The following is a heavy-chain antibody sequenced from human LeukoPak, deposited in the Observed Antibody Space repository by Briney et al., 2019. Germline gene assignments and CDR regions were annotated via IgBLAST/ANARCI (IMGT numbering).Heavy chain of an antibody. CDR2: ISGSGGST. D-gene: IGHD2-21*01. J-gene: IGHJ6*03. CDR1: GFTFSSYA. V-gene: IGHV3-23*01. Sequence: PGGSLRLSCAASGFTFSSYAMSWVRQAPGKGLEWVSAISGSGGSTYYADSVKGRFTISRDNSKNTLYLQMNSLRAEDTAVYYCARHIVVVIATLYYYMDVWGKGTTVTVSS. CDR3: ARHIVVVIATLYYYMDV.